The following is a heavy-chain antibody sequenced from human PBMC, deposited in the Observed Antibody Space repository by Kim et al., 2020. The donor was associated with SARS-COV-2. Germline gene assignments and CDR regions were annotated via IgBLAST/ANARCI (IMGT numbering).Heavy chain of an antibody. V-gene: IGHV6-1*01. CDR3: ARGGRPGKAAGLDY. Sequence: AISVKSRMSINPDTSQNQCSLQLNSVTPEDTAVYYCARGGRPGKAAGLDYWGQGTLVTVSS. D-gene: IGHD6-13*01. J-gene: IGHJ4*02.